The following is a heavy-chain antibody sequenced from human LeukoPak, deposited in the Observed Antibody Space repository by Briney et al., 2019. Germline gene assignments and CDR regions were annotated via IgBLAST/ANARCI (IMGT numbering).Heavy chain of an antibody. CDR2: IRSKSDGGTT. J-gene: IGHJ4*02. V-gene: IGHV3-15*01. CDR1: GFTFSHAW. CDR3: TTDRSGSYYMSFY. D-gene: IGHD3-10*01. Sequence: GGSLRLSCAASGFTFSHAWMSWVRQAPGKGLEWVGRIRSKSDGGTTDYAAPMEGRFTISRDDSKNTLYLQMNSLKTEDTAVYYCTTDRSGSYYMSFYWGQGTLATVSS.